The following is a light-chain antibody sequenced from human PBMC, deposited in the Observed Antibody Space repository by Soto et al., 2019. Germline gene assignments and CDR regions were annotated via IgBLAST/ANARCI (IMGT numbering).Light chain of an antibody. CDR3: SSYTSSSTLWV. J-gene: IGLJ1*01. CDR2: EVS. Sequence: QSALTQPASVSGSPGQSITISCTGSSSDVGGYNYVSCYQQHPGKAPKRMIYEVSNRPSGVSNRFSGSKSGNTASLTISGLQAEDEADYYCSSYTSSSTLWVFGTGTKLTVL. V-gene: IGLV2-14*01. CDR1: SSDVGGYNY.